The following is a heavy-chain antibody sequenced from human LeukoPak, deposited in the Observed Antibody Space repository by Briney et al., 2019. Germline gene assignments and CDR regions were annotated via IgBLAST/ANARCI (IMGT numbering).Heavy chain of an antibody. D-gene: IGHD2-15*01. J-gene: IGHJ4*02. CDR3: ARDRGGNAPFDY. CDR2: IIPILGIA. Sequence: ASVKVSCKASGGTFSSYAISWVRQAPGQGLEWMGRIIPILGIANYAQKFQGRVTITADKSTSTAYMELSSLRSEDTAVYYCARDRGGNAPFDYWGQGTLVTASS. CDR1: GGTFSSYA. V-gene: IGHV1-69*04.